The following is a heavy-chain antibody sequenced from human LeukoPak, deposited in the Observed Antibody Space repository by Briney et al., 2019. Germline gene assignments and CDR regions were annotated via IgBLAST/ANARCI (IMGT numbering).Heavy chain of an antibody. J-gene: IGHJ4*02. CDR2: INQDGSAK. Sequence: PGGSLRLSCAASGFTLSAHWMTWVRQAPGKGLEWVANINQDGSAKYFLASVKGRFTISRDNAKNSMYLQMNSLRAEDTAVYYCARWDIRGTAHQLDYWGQGILVTVSS. V-gene: IGHV3-7*01. CDR1: GFTLSAHW. D-gene: IGHD1-7*01. CDR3: ARWDIRGTAHQLDY.